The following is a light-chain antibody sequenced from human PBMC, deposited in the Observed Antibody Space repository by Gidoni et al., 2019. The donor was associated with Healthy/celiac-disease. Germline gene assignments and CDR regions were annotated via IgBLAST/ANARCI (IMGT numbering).Light chain of an antibody. Sequence: EIVLTQSPGTLSLSPGERATLSCRASQSVSSSYLAWYQQKPGQAPRLLIYGAASRATGIPDRFIGSGSGTDVTLTISRLEPEDFAVYYCQQYGSSPGTFGQGTKVEIK. CDR1: QSVSSSY. J-gene: IGKJ1*01. V-gene: IGKV3-20*01. CDR2: GAA. CDR3: QQYGSSPGT.